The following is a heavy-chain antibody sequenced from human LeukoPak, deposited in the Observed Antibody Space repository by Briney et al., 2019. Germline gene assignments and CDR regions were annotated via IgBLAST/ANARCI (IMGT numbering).Heavy chain of an antibody. CDR3: ARPWGGWFYP. J-gene: IGHJ5*02. CDR2: INHSGST. D-gene: IGHD3-16*01. CDR1: GGSFSGYY. V-gene: IGHV4-34*01. Sequence: SETLSLTCAVYGGSFSGYYWSWIRQPPGKGLEWIGEINHSGSTNYNPSLKSRVTISGDTSKNQFSLKLTSLTAADTTVYYCARPWGGWFYPWGQGTLVTVSS.